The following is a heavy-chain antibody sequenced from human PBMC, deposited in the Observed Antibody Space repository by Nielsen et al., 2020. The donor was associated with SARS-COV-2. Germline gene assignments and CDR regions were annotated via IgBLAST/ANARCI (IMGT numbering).Heavy chain of an antibody. CDR3: ARGGRITFGGADDAFDI. CDR2: IYHSGRT. V-gene: IGHV4-30-2*01. D-gene: IGHD3-16*01. CDR1: GGSISSGGYS. J-gene: IGHJ3*02. Sequence: LSLTCAVSGGSISSGGYSWSWIQQPPGKGLEWIGYIYHSGRTYYNPSLKSRVTISVDRSKNQFSLKLSSVTAADTAVYYCARGGRITFGGADDAFDIWGQGTMVTVSS.